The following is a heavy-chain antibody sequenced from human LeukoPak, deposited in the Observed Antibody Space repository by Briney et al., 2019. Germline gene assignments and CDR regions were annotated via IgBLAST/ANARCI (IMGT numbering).Heavy chain of an antibody. CDR1: AYTFTGYY. CDR2: IDPNNGDI. D-gene: IGHD1-14*01. CDR3: ARRSRNGLDAFDI. V-gene: IGHV1-2*02. J-gene: IGHJ3*02. Sequence: ASVKVSCKASAYTFTGYYLHWVRQAPGQGLEWMGWIDPNNGDIKYAQKSQGRVTMTRDRSISTAYMELSRLTSDDTALYYCARRSRNGLDAFDIWGQGTMVTVSS.